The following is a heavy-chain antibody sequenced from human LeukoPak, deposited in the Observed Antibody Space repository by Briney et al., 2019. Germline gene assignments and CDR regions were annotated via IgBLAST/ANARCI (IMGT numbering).Heavy chain of an antibody. J-gene: IGHJ3*02. CDR1: GDPISRSSDY. CDR3: AREDAEQMDNSFDI. CDR2: VYYIGST. V-gene: IGHV4-39*07. D-gene: IGHD5-24*01. Sequence: WETLSLTCTVSGDPISRSSDYWGWIRQPPGKGPEWIGSVYYIGSTFYDPSLKSRLTISIDTSKNQFSLKLRSVTAADTAVYYCAREDAEQMDNSFDIWGQGTMVTVSS.